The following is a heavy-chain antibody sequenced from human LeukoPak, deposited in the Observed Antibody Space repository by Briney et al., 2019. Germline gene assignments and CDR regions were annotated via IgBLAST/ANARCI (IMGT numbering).Heavy chain of an antibody. V-gene: IGHV4-59*01. CDR1: GGSIISYY. D-gene: IGHD3-3*01. CDR3: ARGREYYDFWSGYYGYYGMDV. Sequence: SETLSLTCTVSGGSIISYYWSWIRQPPGKGLEWIGYIYYSGSTNYNPSLKSRVTISVDTSKNQFSLKLSSVTAADTAVYYCARGREYYDFWSGYYGYYGMDVWGQGTTVTVSS. J-gene: IGHJ6*02. CDR2: IYYSGST.